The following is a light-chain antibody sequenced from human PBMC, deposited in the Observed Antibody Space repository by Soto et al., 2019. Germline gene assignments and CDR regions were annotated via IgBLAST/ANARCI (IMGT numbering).Light chain of an antibody. CDR2: GAS. Sequence: IVMTQSPATLSVSPGERARLSCRASQSVSSNLAWYQQKPGQAPRLLIFGASTRATGIPARFSGSGSGTEFTLTISSLQSEDFAVYYCQQYNNWPWTFGQGTKVDIK. J-gene: IGKJ1*01. CDR1: QSVSSN. CDR3: QQYNNWPWT. V-gene: IGKV3-15*01.